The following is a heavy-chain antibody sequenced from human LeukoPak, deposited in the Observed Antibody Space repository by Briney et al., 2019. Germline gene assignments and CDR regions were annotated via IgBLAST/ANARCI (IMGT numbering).Heavy chain of an antibody. CDR2: ITLDGSDS. D-gene: IGHD1-1*01. Sequence: PGGSLTLSCAASGFPFSSYWMAWVRQAPGKGLEWVATITLDGSDSYYVDSVKGRFTVSRDNAKNSLYLQMNSLRVEDTAVFYRTTENWYVFENWGQGSLVTVSS. CDR1: GFPFSSYW. V-gene: IGHV3-7*04. J-gene: IGHJ4*02. CDR3: TTENWYVFEN.